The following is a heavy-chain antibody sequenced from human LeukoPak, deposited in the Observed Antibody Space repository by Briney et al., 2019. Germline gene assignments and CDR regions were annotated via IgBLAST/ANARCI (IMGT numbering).Heavy chain of an antibody. CDR3: ARSRSSSWLLFDY. CDR2: IYYSGST. D-gene: IGHD6-13*01. CDR1: GASISSYY. J-gene: IGHJ4*02. V-gene: IGHV4-59*01. Sequence: PSETLSLTCTVSGASISSYYWSWIRQPPGKGLEWIGYIYYSGSTNYNPSLKSRVTISVDTSKNQFSLKLNSVTAADTAVYYCARSRSSSWLLFDYWGQGTLVTVSS.